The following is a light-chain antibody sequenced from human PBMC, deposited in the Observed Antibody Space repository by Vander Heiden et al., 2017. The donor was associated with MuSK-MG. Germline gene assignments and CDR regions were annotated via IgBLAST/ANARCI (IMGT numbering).Light chain of an antibody. V-gene: IGLV6-57*03. CDR2: EDN. CDR3: QSYDSSRPWV. Sequence: NFMLTQPHSVSESPGKTVTISCTRSSGSIASNFVQWYQQRPGSAPTTVIYEDNQRPSGVPDRFSGSIDSSSNSASLTISGLKTEDEADYYCQSYDSSRPWVFGGGTKL. J-gene: IGLJ3*02. CDR1: SGSIASNF.